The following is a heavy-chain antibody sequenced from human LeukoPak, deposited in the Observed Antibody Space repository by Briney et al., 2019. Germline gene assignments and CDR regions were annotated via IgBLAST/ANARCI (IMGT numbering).Heavy chain of an antibody. CDR2: IISILNSP. CDR3: AREKRGGQLLTGYYYYMDV. J-gene: IGHJ6*03. V-gene: IGHV1-69*11. D-gene: IGHD4-23*01. Sequence: ASVKVSCKASGGTFSSYAINWVRQAPGQGLEWMGRIISILNSPVYARKFQGRVTITTDESTSTAYMELSSLRSEDTAVYYCAREKRGGQLLTGYYYYMDVWGKGTTVSVSS. CDR1: GGTFSSYA.